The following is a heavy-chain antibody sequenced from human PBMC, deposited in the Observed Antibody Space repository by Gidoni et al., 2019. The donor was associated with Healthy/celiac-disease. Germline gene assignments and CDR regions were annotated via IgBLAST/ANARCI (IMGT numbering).Heavy chain of an antibody. CDR3: ARPLYGGKRWLYGMDV. D-gene: IGHD4-17*01. J-gene: IGHJ6*02. Sequence: QVQLVQSGAEVKKPGASVKVSCKASGYTFTGYYMHWVRQAPGQGLEWMGWINPNSGGTNYAQKFQGRVTMTRDTSISTAYMELSRLRSDDTAVYYCARPLYGGKRWLYGMDVWGQGTTVTVSS. CDR1: GYTFTGYY. CDR2: INPNSGGT. V-gene: IGHV1-2*02.